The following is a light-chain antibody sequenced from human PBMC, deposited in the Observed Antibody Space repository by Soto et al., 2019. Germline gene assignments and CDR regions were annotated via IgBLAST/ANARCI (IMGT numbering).Light chain of an antibody. CDR1: QSVSSN. Sequence: EIVMTQSPATLSVSPGERATLSCRASQSVSSNLAWYQQKPGQAPRLLIYGASTRATGIPARFSGSGSGTEFTLTISSLQPDVFATYYCQQYNSYSTFGQGTKVEIK. CDR2: GAS. V-gene: IGKV3-15*01. J-gene: IGKJ1*01. CDR3: QQYNSYST.